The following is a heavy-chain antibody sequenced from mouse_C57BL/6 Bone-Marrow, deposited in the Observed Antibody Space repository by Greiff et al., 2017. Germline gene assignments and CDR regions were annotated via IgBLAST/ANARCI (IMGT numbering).Heavy chain of an antibody. Sequence: VKVVESGPGLVAPSQSLSITCTVSGFSLTSYGVDWVRQSPGKGLEWLGVIWGVGSTNYNSALKSRLSISKDNSKSQVFLKMNSLQTDDTAMYYCASAYYYGSPFAYWGQGTLVTVSA. CDR3: ASAYYYGSPFAY. CDR2: IWGVGST. V-gene: IGHV2-6*01. J-gene: IGHJ3*01. D-gene: IGHD1-1*01. CDR1: GFSLTSYG.